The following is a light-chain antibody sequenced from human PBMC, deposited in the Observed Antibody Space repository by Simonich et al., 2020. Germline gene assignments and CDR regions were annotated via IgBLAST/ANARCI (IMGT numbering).Light chain of an antibody. J-gene: IGLJ3*02. CDR2: YVS. CDR1: SSDVGGYNF. Sequence: SALTQPASVSGSPGQPITISCPGTSSDVGGYNFVSCYQQHQGKAPKLMINYVSKRPSGVSNRFSGSKSGNTASLTISGLQAEDEADYYCSSYTSSSTWVFGGGTKLTVL. CDR3: SSYTSSSTWV. V-gene: IGLV2-14*01.